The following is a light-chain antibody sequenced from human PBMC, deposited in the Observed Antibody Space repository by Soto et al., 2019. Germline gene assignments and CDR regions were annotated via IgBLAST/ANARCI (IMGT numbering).Light chain of an antibody. J-gene: IGKJ3*01. CDR1: QSIGNY. Sequence: DIPMTQSPSTLSASVGDRVTMTCRASQSIGNYLAWYQQQSGKAPKLLIYKASTLESGVPSRFSGRGSGTEFTLTISSLQPDDFATYYCQPYRSYRFTFGPGTQVDIK. CDR2: KAS. V-gene: IGKV1-5*03. CDR3: QPYRSYRFT.